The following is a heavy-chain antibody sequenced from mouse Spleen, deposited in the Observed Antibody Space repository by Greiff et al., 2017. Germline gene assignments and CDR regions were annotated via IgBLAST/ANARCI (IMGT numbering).Heavy chain of an antibody. J-gene: IGHJ1*01. V-gene: IGHV1-69*01. CDR3: ARPYYYGSSEDWYFDV. Sequence: VQLQQPGAELVMPGASVKLSCKASGYTFTSYWMHWVKQRPGQGLEWIGEIDPSDSYTNYNQKFKGKATLTVDKSSSTAYMQLSSLTSEDSAVYYCARPYYYGSSEDWYFDVWGAGTTVTVSS. D-gene: IGHD1-1*01. CDR1: GYTFTSYW. CDR2: IDPSDSYT.